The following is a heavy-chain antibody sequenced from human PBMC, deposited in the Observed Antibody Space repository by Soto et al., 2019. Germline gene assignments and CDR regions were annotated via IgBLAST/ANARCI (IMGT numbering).Heavy chain of an antibody. J-gene: IGHJ4*02. CDR3: AKDKGNYYFDY. CDR1: GITFSMSG. CDR2: ITYDGSRT. Sequence: TGGSLRLSCAASGITFSMSGMHWVRQAPGKGLEWVAFITYDGSRTYYEDSVKGRFTISRDNSENTVYLQMHSLRTEDTAVYYCAKDKGNYYFDYWGQGTQVTVSS. V-gene: IGHV3-30*18.